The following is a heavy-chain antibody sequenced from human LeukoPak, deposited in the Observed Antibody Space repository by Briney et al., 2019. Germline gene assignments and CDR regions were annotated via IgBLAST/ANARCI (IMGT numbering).Heavy chain of an antibody. V-gene: IGHV3-9*01. D-gene: IGHD6-13*01. Sequence: HPGGSLRLSCAASGFTFSSYAMHWVRQAPGKGLEWVSGISWNSGSIGYADSVKGRFTISRDNAKNSLYLQMNSLRAEDTALYYCAKDVSGIAEYQPDYWGQGTLVTVSS. CDR2: ISWNSGSI. CDR1: GFTFSSYA. CDR3: AKDVSGIAEYQPDY. J-gene: IGHJ4*02.